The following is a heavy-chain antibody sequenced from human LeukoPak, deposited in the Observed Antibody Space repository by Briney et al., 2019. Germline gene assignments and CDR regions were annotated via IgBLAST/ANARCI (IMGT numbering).Heavy chain of an antibody. CDR2: INPNSGGT. D-gene: IGHD3-10*01. Sequence: ASVKVSCKASGYTFTGYYMHWVRQAPGQGLEWMGWINPNSGGTKSAQKFQGRVTMTRDTSISTAYMELSRLRSDDTAVYYCARDSYGSGSYYYLHWFDPWGQGTLVTVSS. CDR3: ARDSYGSGSYYYLHWFDP. J-gene: IGHJ5*02. CDR1: GYTFTGYY. V-gene: IGHV1-2*02.